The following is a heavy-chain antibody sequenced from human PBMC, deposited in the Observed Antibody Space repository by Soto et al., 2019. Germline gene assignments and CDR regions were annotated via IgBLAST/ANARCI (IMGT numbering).Heavy chain of an antibody. J-gene: IGHJ5*02. D-gene: IGHD2-15*01. CDR2: IWYDGSNK. V-gene: IGHV3-33*01. Sequence: QVQLVESGGGVVQPGRSLRLSCAASGFIFNEYGMHWVRQATGKGLEWVAVIWYDGSNKYYADCVKGRFTLSRDNSKNTMSLQMNSLRVEDTAIYYCARWGCSGSNCNLNQRSFDLWGQGTLVTVSS. CDR1: GFIFNEYG. CDR3: ARWGCSGSNCNLNQRSFDL.